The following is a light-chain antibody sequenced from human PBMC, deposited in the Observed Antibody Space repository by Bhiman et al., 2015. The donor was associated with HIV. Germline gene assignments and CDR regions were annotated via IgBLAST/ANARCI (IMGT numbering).Light chain of an antibody. CDR3: SSYTAGRTPENI. CDR2: AVT. J-gene: IGLJ2*01. CDR1: SSDVGTYDS. Sequence: QSALTQPASVSGSPGQSITISCTGTSSDVGTYDSVSWYQQDPGKAPKLIIYAVTNRPSGVSSRFSGSKSGNTASLTISGLQAEDEADYYCSSYTAGRTPENIFGGGTKLTVL. V-gene: IGLV2-14*03.